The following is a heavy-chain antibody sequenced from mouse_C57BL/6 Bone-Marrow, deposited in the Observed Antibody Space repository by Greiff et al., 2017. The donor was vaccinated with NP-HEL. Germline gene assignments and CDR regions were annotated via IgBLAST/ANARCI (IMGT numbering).Heavy chain of an antibody. Sequence: DVHLVESGAELVRPGASVKLSCTASGFNIKDDYMHWVKQRPEQGLEWIGWIDPENGDTEYASKFQGKATITADTSSNTAYLQLSSLTSEDTAVYYCTQIYYYGSSYVDYAMDYWGQGTSVTVSS. CDR3: TQIYYYGSSYVDYAMDY. D-gene: IGHD1-1*01. CDR1: GFNIKDDY. CDR2: IDPENGDT. J-gene: IGHJ4*01. V-gene: IGHV14-4*01.